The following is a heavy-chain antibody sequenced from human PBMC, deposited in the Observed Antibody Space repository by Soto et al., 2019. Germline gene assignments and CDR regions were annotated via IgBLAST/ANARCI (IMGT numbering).Heavy chain of an antibody. V-gene: IGHV1-69*13. Sequence: SVKVSCKASGGTFSSYAISWVRQAPGQGLEWMGGIIPIFGTANYAQKFQGRVSITADESTSTAYMELSSLRSEDTAVYYCARERELLGNWFDPWGQGTLVTVS. CDR3: ARERELLGNWFDP. J-gene: IGHJ5*02. CDR1: GGTFSSYA. D-gene: IGHD1-26*01. CDR2: IIPIFGTA.